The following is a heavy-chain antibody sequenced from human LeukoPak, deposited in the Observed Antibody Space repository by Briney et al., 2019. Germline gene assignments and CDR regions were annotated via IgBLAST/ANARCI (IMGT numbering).Heavy chain of an antibody. J-gene: IGHJ5*02. CDR2: INAGNGNT. Sequence: ASVKVSCKASGYTFTSHAMHWVRQAPGQRLEWMGWINAGNGNTKYSQKFQGRVIITRDTSATTAYMELSSLRSEDTAVYYCARGLVGRVSNWFDPWGQGTQVTVSP. CDR1: GYTFTSHA. V-gene: IGHV1-3*01. CDR3: ARGLVGRVSNWFDP. D-gene: IGHD5/OR15-5a*01.